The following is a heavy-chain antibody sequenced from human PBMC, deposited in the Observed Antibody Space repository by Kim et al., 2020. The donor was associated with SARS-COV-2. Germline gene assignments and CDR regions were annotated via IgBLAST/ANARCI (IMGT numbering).Heavy chain of an antibody. D-gene: IGHD3-22*01. CDR3: ARRGSSGYFAVDY. V-gene: IGHV1-2*02. J-gene: IGHJ4*02. Sequence: YAQRFKTGVTMTTETSISTAYMELSRLRSDDTAVYYCARRGSSGYFAVDYWGQGTLVTVSS.